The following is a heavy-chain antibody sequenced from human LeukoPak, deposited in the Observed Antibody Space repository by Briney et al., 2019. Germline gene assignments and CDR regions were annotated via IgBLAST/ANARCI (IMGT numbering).Heavy chain of an antibody. V-gene: IGHV3-21*01. CDR1: GFTFSSYS. J-gene: IGHJ4*02. CDR3: TRSDIQLWSFDY. CDR2: ISSSSSYI. D-gene: IGHD5-18*01. Sequence: GGSLRLSCAASGFTFSSYSMNWVRQAPGKGLEWVSSISSSSSYIYYADSVKGRFTISRDNAKNSLYLQMNSLRAGDTAVYYYTRSDIQLWSFDYWGQGTLVTVSS.